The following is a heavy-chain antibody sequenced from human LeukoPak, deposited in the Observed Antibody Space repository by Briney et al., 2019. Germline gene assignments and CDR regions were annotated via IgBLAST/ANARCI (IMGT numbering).Heavy chain of an antibody. V-gene: IGHV1-58*01. J-gene: IGHJ4*02. D-gene: IGHD2-21*02. Sequence: TSVKVSCKTSGITFTTFAVQWVRQARGQRLEWIGWIVVGSGTTKYAQKFQERVTITRDMSTSTAYMELSSLRSEDTAVYYCAKDLHIVVVTALDYWGQGTLVTVSS. CDR1: GITFTTFA. CDR2: IVVGSGTT. CDR3: AKDLHIVVVTALDY.